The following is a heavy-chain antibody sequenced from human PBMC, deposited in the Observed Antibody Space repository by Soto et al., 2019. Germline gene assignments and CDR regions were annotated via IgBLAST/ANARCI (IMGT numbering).Heavy chain of an antibody. V-gene: IGHV3-30-3*01. CDR2: ISYDGDSI. Sequence: VGSLRLSCAASGFTFRIYTMHWVRQAPGKGLEWVSVISYDGDSIFYTDSVKGRFTISRDNSKNTLYLQMNSLRAEDTAIYYCAAAREWLADPFDYWGQGTLVTVSS. CDR1: GFTFRIYT. CDR3: AAAREWLADPFDY. J-gene: IGHJ4*02. D-gene: IGHD6-19*01.